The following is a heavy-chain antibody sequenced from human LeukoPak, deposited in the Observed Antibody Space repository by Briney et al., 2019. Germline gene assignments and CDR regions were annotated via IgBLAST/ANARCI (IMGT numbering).Heavy chain of an antibody. CDR2: ISGSGDNT. Sequence: GGTLRLSCAASGFTFSSHGMSWVRQAPGKGLEWVSTISGSGDNTYYADSVKGRFTISRDNSKNTLYLQMNSLRVEDTAVYYCARDLAWGAFDYWGQGTLVTVSS. J-gene: IGHJ4*02. D-gene: IGHD7-27*01. CDR1: GFTFSSHG. CDR3: ARDLAWGAFDY. V-gene: IGHV3-23*01.